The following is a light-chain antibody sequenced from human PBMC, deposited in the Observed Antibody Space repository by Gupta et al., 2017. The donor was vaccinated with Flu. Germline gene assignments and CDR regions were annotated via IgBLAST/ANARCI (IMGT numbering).Light chain of an antibody. V-gene: IGKV3-20*01. J-gene: IGKJ2*01. CDR1: HSDSSSY. Sequence: IVLSQTPRTLSLSPGERATPSSRALHSDSSSYLAWYQQKPGQAPRLLIYGASRRATGIPDRFSGSGSGTDFTLTISRLEPEDFAVYYCQQYVSSPRYNFGQGTKLEIK. CDR2: GAS. CDR3: QQYVSSPRYN.